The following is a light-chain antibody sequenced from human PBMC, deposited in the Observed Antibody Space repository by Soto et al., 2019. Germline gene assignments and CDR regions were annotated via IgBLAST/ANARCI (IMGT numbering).Light chain of an antibody. J-gene: IGLJ1*01. CDR1: SSDVGSYNL. Sequence: QSALTQPASLSVSPGQSITISCTGTSSDVGSYNLVSWYQLHPGKAPKLIIYEGSKRPSGVSNRFSGSKSGNTASLTISGLQAEDEADYYCCSYAGSSTPLVFGTGTKVTVL. V-gene: IGLV2-23*01. CDR3: CSYAGSSTPLV. CDR2: EGS.